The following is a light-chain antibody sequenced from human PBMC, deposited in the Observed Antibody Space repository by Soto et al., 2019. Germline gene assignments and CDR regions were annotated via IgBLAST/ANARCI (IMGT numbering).Light chain of an antibody. CDR1: QVISSW. J-gene: IGKJ2*01. Sequence: DIQMTQSPSSVSASVGARVTITCRASQVISSWLAWYQQKPGKAPKLLIYAASSLQSGVPPRFSGSGSGTDFTLTISSLQPEDFATYYCQQANTFPYTFGQGTKLEIK. CDR2: AAS. V-gene: IGKV1D-12*01. CDR3: QQANTFPYT.